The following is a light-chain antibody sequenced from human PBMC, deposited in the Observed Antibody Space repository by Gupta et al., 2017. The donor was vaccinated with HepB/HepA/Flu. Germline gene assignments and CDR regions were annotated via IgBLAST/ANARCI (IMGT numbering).Light chain of an antibody. V-gene: IGKV3-20*01. CDR1: QSVKSDF. CDR3: QQYASLPWT. CDR2: GGS. Sequence: EVVLTRSPGTLSLSPGESATLSCRASQSVKSDFFVWFQQRPGQTPRLLIYGGSTRATGIPDRFSGSGSGTDFTLTIFRLEPEDFAAYYCQQYASLPWTFGQGTKVEI. J-gene: IGKJ1*01.